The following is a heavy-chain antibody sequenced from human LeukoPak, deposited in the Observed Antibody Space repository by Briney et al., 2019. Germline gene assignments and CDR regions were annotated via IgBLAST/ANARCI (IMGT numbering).Heavy chain of an antibody. D-gene: IGHD5-24*01. V-gene: IGHV4-4*02. J-gene: IGHJ3*02. CDR3: ARGTGDGYNYAPHAFDI. CDR2: IYHSGST. Sequence: SGTLSLTCAVSGGSISSSNWWSWVRQPPGKGLEWIGEIYHSGSTYYNPSLKSRVTISVDTSKNQFSLKLSSVTAADTAVYYCARGTGDGYNYAPHAFDIWGQGTMVTVSS. CDR1: GGSISSSNW.